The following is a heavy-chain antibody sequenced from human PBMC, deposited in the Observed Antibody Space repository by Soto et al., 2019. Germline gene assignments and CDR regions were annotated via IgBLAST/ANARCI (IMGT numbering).Heavy chain of an antibody. CDR2: IYYSGST. CDR3: ARKGIAARPPDY. CDR1: GGSISSGSYY. J-gene: IGHJ4*02. Sequence: TLSLTCTVSGGSISSGSYYWAWIRQPPGKGLEWIGSIYYSGSTYYNPSLKSRVTISVDTSNNHFSLNLYSVTAADTAVYYCARKGIAARPPDYWGQGTLVTVSS. D-gene: IGHD6-6*01. V-gene: IGHV4-39*02.